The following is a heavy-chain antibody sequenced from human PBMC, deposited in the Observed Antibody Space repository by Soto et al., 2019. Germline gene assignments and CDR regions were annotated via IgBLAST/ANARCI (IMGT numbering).Heavy chain of an antibody. CDR1: GYSFTSYW. D-gene: IGHD2-2*01. J-gene: IGHJ6*02. CDR2: IDPSDSYT. Sequence: GESLKISCKGSGYSFTSYWISWVRQMPGKGLEWMGRIDPSDSYTNYSPSFQGHVAISADKSISTAYLQWSSLKASDTAMYYCASGGYCSSTSCSGGYYYYYGTDVWGPGTTVTVS. V-gene: IGHV5-10-1*01. CDR3: ASGGYCSSTSCSGGYYYYYGTDV.